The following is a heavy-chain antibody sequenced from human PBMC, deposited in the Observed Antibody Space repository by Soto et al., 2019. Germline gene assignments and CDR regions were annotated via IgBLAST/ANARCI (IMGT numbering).Heavy chain of an antibody. CDR3: ARGKGMEENYYYHGMDV. Sequence: QVQVVQSGAEVKKPGASVKVSCKASGYSFSTYSMHWVRQAPGQGLEWMGWSNGANGNKRYSQKFKDRVSISKDTPASTGYTELSSLRSEDTAVYYCARGKGMEENYYYHGMDVWGPGTTVIVSS. D-gene: IGHD1-1*01. CDR2: SNGANGNK. V-gene: IGHV1-3*01. J-gene: IGHJ6*02. CDR1: GYSFSTYS.